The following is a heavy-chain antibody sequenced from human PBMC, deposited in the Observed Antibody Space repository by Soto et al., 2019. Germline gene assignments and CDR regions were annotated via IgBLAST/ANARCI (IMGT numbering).Heavy chain of an antibody. CDR1: GFTFGGYA. Sequence: PGGSLRLSCTASGFTFGGYAMSWFRQATGKGLEWVGFIRSKAYGGTTEYAASVKGRFTISRDDSKSIAYLQMNSLKTEDTAVYYCTRQQQPVSDYWGQGTQVTVSS. D-gene: IGHD6-13*01. CDR2: IRSKAYGGTT. V-gene: IGHV3-49*03. J-gene: IGHJ4*01. CDR3: TRQQQPVSDY.